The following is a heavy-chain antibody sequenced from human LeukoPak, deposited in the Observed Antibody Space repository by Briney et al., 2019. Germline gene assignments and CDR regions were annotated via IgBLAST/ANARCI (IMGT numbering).Heavy chain of an antibody. CDR2: IYPGDSDT. J-gene: IGHJ4*02. CDR3: ARQADGSGSYYNRHFDY. V-gene: IGHV5-51*01. D-gene: IGHD3-10*01. CDR1: GYSFTSYW. Sequence: GESLKISCKGSGYSFTSYWIGWVRQMPGKGLEWMGIIYPGDSDTRYSPSFQGQVTTSADKSISTAYLQWSSLKASDTAMYYCARQADGSGSYYNRHFDYWGQGTLVTVSS.